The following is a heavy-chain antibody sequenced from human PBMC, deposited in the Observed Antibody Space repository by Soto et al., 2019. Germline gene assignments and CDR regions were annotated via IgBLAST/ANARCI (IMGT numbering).Heavy chain of an antibody. CDR3: VRLMYGRGWYVDH. V-gene: IGHV3-72*01. CDR2: TRSKASSYTT. CDR1: GFTFSDHY. J-gene: IGHJ4*02. D-gene: IGHD6-19*01. Sequence: EVQLVESGGGLVQPGGSLRLSCAASGFTFSDHYMDWVRQAPGKGLEWVGRTRSKASSYTTEYAASVKGRFTISRNESKNSLYLEMNSLKSEDTAVYYCVRLMYGRGWYVDHWGQGSLVSVSS.